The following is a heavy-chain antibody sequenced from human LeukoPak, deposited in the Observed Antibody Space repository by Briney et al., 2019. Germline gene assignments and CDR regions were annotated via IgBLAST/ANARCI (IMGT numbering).Heavy chain of an antibody. D-gene: IGHD6-13*01. Sequence: SETLSLTCAVYGGSFSGYYWSWIRQPPGKGLEWIGEINHSGSTNYNPSLKSRVTISVDTSKNQFSLKLSSVTAADTAVYYCARRLSYSSSWYKYGKYYFDYWGQGTLVTVSS. CDR1: GGSFSGYY. J-gene: IGHJ4*02. CDR2: INHSGST. CDR3: ARRLSYSSSWYKYGKYYFDY. V-gene: IGHV4-34*01.